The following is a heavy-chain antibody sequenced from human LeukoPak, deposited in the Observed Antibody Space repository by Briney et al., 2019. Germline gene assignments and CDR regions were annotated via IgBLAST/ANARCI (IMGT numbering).Heavy chain of an antibody. CDR1: GGSISNYY. CDR2: ISYSGST. D-gene: IGHD6-13*01. J-gene: IGHJ6*02. CDR3: AIPPFSSSWSDYYYYYGMDV. Sequence: SETLSLTCTVSGGSISNYYWSWIRQPPARGLEWIGYISYSGSTDYNPSLRSRVTISVDTSKNQFSLILTSVTAADTAVYYCAIPPFSSSWSDYYYYYGMDVWGQGTTVTVSS. V-gene: IGHV4-59*01.